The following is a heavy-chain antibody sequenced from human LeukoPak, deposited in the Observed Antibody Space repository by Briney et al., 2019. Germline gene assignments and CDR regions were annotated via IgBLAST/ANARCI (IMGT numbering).Heavy chain of an antibody. CDR1: GGTFSSYA. V-gene: IGHV1-69*13. D-gene: IGHD1-26*01. CDR2: IIPIFGTA. J-gene: IGHJ5*02. Sequence: ASVKVSCKASGGTFSSYAISWVRQAPGQGLEWMGGIIPIFGTANYAQKFQGRVTITADESTSTAYMELSSLRSEDTAVYYCARRYGGSLYHWFDPWGQGTLVTVSS. CDR3: ARRYGGSLYHWFDP.